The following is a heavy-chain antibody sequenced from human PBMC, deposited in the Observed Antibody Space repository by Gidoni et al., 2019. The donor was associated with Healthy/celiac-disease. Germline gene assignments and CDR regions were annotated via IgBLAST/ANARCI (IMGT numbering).Heavy chain of an antibody. D-gene: IGHD3-22*01. CDR3: ARVGYDSSGYYYGY. CDR2: IIPILGIA. J-gene: IGHJ4*02. V-gene: IGHV1-69*02. Sequence: QVQLVQSGSEVKKPGSSVKVPCKASGGPFSSYTISWVRQAPGQGLEWMGRIIPILGIATYSQKFQGRVTITADKSTSTSYMGLSSLRSEDTAVYYCARVGYDSSGYYYGYWGQGTLVTVSS. CDR1: GGPFSSYT.